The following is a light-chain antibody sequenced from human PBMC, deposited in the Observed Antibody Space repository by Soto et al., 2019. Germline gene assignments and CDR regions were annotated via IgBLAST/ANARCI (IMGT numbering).Light chain of an antibody. J-gene: IGLJ3*02. V-gene: IGLV4-60*02. CDR2: LEGSGSY. CDR3: ETWDSNTHGV. Sequence: QLVLTQSSSASASLGSSVKLTCTLNSGHSSYIIAWHQQQPGKAPRYLMKLEGSGSYNKGSGVPDRFSGSSSGADRYLTISNLQFEDESDYYGETWDSNTHGVFGGGTKVTVL. CDR1: SGHSSYI.